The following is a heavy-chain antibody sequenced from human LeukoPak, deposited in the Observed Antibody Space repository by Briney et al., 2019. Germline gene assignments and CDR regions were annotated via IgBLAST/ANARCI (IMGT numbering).Heavy chain of an antibody. V-gene: IGHV3-30-3*01. Sequence: GGSLRLSCAASGFTFSSYWMHWVRQAPGKGLEWVAVISYDGSNKYYADSVKGRFTISRDNSKNTLYLQMNSLRAEDTAVYYCAREEAGYDILTGYYPVYWGQGTLVTVSS. CDR3: AREEAGYDILTGYYPVY. CDR2: ISYDGSNK. J-gene: IGHJ4*02. CDR1: GFTFSSYW. D-gene: IGHD3-9*01.